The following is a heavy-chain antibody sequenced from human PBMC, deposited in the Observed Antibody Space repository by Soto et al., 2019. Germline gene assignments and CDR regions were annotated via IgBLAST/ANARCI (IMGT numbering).Heavy chain of an antibody. CDR2: ISSTTNYI. V-gene: IGHV3-21*06. J-gene: IGHJ4*02. CDR1: GFTFTRYS. CDR3: ARESEDLTSNFDY. Sequence: EVQLVESGGGLVKPGGSLRLSCAASGFTFTRYSMNWVRQAPGKGLEWVSSISSTTNYIYYEDSMKGRFTISRDNAKNALYREKNSLRAEDTGVYYCARESEDLTSNFDYWGQGTLVTVSS.